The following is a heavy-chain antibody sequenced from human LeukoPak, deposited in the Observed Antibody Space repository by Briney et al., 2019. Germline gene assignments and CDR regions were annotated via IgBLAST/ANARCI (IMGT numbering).Heavy chain of an antibody. Sequence: GGSLRLSCVASGFTFSNYVLHWVRQAPGKGLEWVAIISSDGSDKLYADSVKGRFPISRENSKNTLYLKMNSLRPEDTALYYCAKDATGTYSGMDYRGQGTLVSVS. CDR1: GFTFSNYV. V-gene: IGHV3-30*04. CDR3: AKDATGTYSGMDY. D-gene: IGHD1-1*01. J-gene: IGHJ4*02. CDR2: ISSDGSDK.